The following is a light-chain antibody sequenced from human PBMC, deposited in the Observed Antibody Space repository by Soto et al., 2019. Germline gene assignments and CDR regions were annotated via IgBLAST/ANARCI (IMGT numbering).Light chain of an antibody. CDR3: QQLSNWPIT. J-gene: IGKJ5*01. V-gene: IGKV3-11*01. CDR2: DAS. Sequence: EIVLTQSPATLSLSPGERATLSCRASQSVSSYLAWYQQKPGQAPRLLIYDASNRATGIPARFSGSGSGTDFTLTISSLEPEDLAVYYCQQLSNWPITFGQGTRLEIK. CDR1: QSVSSY.